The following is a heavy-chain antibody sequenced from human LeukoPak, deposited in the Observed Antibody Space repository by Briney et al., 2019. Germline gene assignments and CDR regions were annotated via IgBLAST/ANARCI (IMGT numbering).Heavy chain of an antibody. V-gene: IGHV1-69*05. Sequence: ASVKVSCKASGGTFSSYAISWARQAPGQGLEWMGGIIPIFGTANYAQKFQGRVTITTDESTSTAYMELSSLRSEDTAVYYCARAQSIAAPFGAFDIWGQGTMVTVSS. CDR3: ARAQSIAAPFGAFDI. CDR1: GGTFSSYA. D-gene: IGHD6-6*01. CDR2: IIPIFGTA. J-gene: IGHJ3*02.